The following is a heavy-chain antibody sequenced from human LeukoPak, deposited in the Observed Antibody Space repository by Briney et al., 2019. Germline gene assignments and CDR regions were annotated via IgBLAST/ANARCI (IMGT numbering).Heavy chain of an antibody. CDR2: IYHSGST. Sequence: SETLSLTCTVSGYSISSGYYWGWIRQPPGKGLEWIGSIYHSGSTYYNPSLKSRVTISVDTSKNQFSLKLSSVTAADTAVYYCAAAGSGTQRGYYYYYMDVWGKGTTVTVSS. D-gene: IGHD3-10*01. CDR1: GYSISSGYY. J-gene: IGHJ6*03. V-gene: IGHV4-38-2*02. CDR3: AAAGSGTQRGYYYYYMDV.